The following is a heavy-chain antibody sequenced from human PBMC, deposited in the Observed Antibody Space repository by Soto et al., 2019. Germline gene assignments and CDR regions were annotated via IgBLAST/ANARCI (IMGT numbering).Heavy chain of an antibody. D-gene: IGHD6-19*01. CDR2: IIPIFGTA. CDR3: VGPGMAGFDY. V-gene: IGHV1-69*06. Sequence: GASVKVSCKASGGTFSSYAISWVRQAPGQGLEWMGGIIPIFGTANYAQKFQGRVTITADKSTSTAYMELSSLRSEDTAVYYCVGPGMAGFDYWGQGTLVTVSS. J-gene: IGHJ4*02. CDR1: GGTFSSYA.